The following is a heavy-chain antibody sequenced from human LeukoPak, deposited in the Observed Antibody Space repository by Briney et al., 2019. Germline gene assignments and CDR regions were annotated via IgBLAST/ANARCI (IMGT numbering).Heavy chain of an antibody. CDR2: ISSLSGTI. CDR3: ARAGGRSKNWFDP. D-gene: IGHD2-2*01. V-gene: IGHV3-48*04. Sequence: GGSLRLSCAASGFTFSSYSMNWVRQAPGEGLEWVSYISSLSGTIYYADSVKGRFTISRDNAKNSLCLQMNSLRAEDTALYHCARAGGRSKNWFDPWGQGTLVTVSS. CDR1: GFTFSSYS. J-gene: IGHJ5*02.